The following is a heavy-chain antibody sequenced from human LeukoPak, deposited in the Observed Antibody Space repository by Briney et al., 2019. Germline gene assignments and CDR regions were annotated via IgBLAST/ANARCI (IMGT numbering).Heavy chain of an antibody. CDR1: GFTFSRFW. CDR3: ARDSSAEKGQQLAN. V-gene: IGHV3-7*04. CDR2: INGDGSDK. J-gene: IGHJ4*02. Sequence: PGGSLRLSCAASGFTFSRFWMSWVPQAPGEGLEYVANINGDGSDKYYVHSVKGRFTISRDNVRNSLFLQMSSLRVEDTAVYYCARDSSAEKGQQLANWGQGTLVTVST. D-gene: IGHD6-13*01.